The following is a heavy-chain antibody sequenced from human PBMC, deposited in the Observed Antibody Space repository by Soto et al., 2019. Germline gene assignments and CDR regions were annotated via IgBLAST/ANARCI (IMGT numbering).Heavy chain of an antibody. CDR1: GFTFDDYA. Sequence: GGSLRLSCAASGFTFDDYAMHWVRQAPGKGLEWVSGISWNSGSIGYADSVKGRFTISRDNAKNSLYLQMNSLRAEDTALYYCAKDLAYCSSTPTCYYYGMDVWGQGTTFTVSS. V-gene: IGHV3-9*01. CDR2: ISWNSGSI. J-gene: IGHJ6*02. CDR3: AKDLAYCSSTPTCYYYGMDV. D-gene: IGHD2-2*01.